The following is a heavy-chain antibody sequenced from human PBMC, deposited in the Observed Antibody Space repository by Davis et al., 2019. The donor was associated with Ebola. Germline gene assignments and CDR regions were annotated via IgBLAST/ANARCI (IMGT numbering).Heavy chain of an antibody. CDR3: TRDNSAWRLDS. Sequence: PGGSLRLSCAASGFTVSTNYMSWVRQTPRKGLEWVSLLYSGGNTYYADSVKGRFTISRDNSKNTLYLQMNSLRAEDTAVYYCTRDNSAWRLDSWGQGTLVTVSP. D-gene: IGHD6-19*01. CDR2: LYSGGNT. CDR1: GFTVSTNY. J-gene: IGHJ4*02. V-gene: IGHV3-53*01.